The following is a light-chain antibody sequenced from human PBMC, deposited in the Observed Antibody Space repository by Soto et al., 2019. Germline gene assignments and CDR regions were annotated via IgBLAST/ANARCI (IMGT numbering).Light chain of an antibody. CDR2: DVS. Sequence: QYVLTQPRSVSGSPRQSVTISCTGTSSDVGGYNYVSWYQQHPGKAPKLMIYDVSKRPSGVPDRFSGSKSGNTASLTVSGLQAEDEADYYCCSYAGSYTYVFGTGTKVTVL. CDR1: SSDVGGYNY. V-gene: IGLV2-11*01. J-gene: IGLJ1*01. CDR3: CSYAGSYTYV.